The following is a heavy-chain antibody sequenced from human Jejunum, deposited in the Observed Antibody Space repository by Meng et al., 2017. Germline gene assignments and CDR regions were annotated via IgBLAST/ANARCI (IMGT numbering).Heavy chain of an antibody. Sequence: GESLKISCAASGFTFSSHSMSWVRQAPGKGLEWVANIMQDGSQKYYVDSVKGRFTISRDNAKNSLYLQMNSLRADDTAVYYCARGSVVRENDAFDIWGQGTMVTVSS. J-gene: IGHJ3*02. CDR2: IMQDGSQK. CDR3: ARGSVVRENDAFDI. CDR1: GFTFSSHS. V-gene: IGHV3-7*01. D-gene: IGHD3-10*01.